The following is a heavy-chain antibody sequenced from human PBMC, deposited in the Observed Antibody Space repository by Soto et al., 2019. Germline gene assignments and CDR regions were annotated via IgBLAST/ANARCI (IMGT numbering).Heavy chain of an antibody. D-gene: IGHD3-22*01. Sequence: QVQLVQSGAEVKKPGASVKVSCKASGYTFTSTWMHWVRQAPGQGLEWMGIINPYGGAATYAEKFQGSATRTRATSTATDYMELSSLRSEDTAMYYGARDRSRSSAYWWLDYWGQGTQVTVSS. J-gene: IGHJ4*02. CDR3: ARDRSRSSAYWWLDY. V-gene: IGHV1-46*01. CDR1: GYTFTSTW. CDR2: INPYGGAA.